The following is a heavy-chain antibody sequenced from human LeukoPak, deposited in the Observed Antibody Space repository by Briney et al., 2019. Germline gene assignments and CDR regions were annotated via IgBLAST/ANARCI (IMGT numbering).Heavy chain of an antibody. CDR3: ARAEGIAVAGPTFDY. CDR2: IYYSGST. V-gene: IGHV4-39*07. D-gene: IGHD6-19*01. J-gene: IGHJ4*02. CDR1: GGSISSSSYY. Sequence: PSQTLSLTCTVSGGSISSSSYYWGWIRQPPGKGLEWIGSIYYSGSTYYNPSLKSRVTISVDTSKNQFSLKLSSVTAADTAVYYCARAEGIAVAGPTFDYWGQGTLVTVSS.